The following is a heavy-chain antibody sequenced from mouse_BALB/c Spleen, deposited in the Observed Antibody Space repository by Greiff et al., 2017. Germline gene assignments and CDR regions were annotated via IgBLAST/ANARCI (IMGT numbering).Heavy chain of an antibody. Sequence: QVQLQQSGAELARPGASVKMSCKASGYTFPSYTMHWVKQRPGQGLEWIGYINPSSGYTNYNQKFKDKATLTADKSSSTAYMQLSSLTSEDSAVYYCARGDASFDYWGQGTTLTVSS. V-gene: IGHV1-4*01. J-gene: IGHJ2*01. CDR3: ARGDASFDY. CDR2: INPSSGYT. D-gene: IGHD3-3*01. CDR1: GYTFPSYT.